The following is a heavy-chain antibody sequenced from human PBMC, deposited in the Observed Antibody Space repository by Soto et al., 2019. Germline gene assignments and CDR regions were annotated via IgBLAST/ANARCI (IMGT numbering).Heavy chain of an antibody. D-gene: IGHD2-8*01. Sequence: EVQVAESGGGSVQPGRSLRLSCEASGFSFDEYAMHWVRQVPGKGLEWVSSINWNSGNIGYADSVRGRFTISRDNAKTSLYLQMNSLRPEDTAFYYCAKGTKYCSSGVCSVFDYWGQGTLVTVSS. CDR3: AKGTKYCSSGVCSVFDY. V-gene: IGHV3-9*01. CDR2: INWNSGNI. J-gene: IGHJ4*02. CDR1: GFSFDEYA.